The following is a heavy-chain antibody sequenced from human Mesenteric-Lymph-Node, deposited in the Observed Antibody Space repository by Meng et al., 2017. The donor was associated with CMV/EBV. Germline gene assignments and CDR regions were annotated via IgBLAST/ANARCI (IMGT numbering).Heavy chain of an antibody. V-gene: IGHV3-74*01. CDR3: ARDIAAAGTSDY. J-gene: IGHJ4*02. CDR1: GFTFSSYW. Sequence: SCAASGFTFSSYWMHWVRQAPGKGLVWVSRISSDGSSTSYADSVKGRFTISRDNAKNTLYLQMNSLRAEDTAVYYCARDIAAAGTSDYWGQGTLVTVSS. CDR2: ISSDGSST. D-gene: IGHD6-13*01.